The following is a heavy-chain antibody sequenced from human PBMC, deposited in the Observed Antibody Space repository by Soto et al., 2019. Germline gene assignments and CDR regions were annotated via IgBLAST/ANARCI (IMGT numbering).Heavy chain of an antibody. V-gene: IGHV3-23*01. Sequence: GGSLRLSCAASGFTFSSYAMSWVRQAPGKGLEWVSAISGSGGSTYYADSVKGRFTISRDNSKNTLYLQMNSLRAEDTAVYYCAKVSLGIAAAGTTFDYWGQGTLVTVSA. CDR2: ISGSGGST. J-gene: IGHJ4*02. CDR3: AKVSLGIAAAGTTFDY. CDR1: GFTFSSYA. D-gene: IGHD6-13*01.